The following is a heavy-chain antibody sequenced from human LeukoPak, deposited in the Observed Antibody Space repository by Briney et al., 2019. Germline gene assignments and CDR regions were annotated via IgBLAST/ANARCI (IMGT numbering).Heavy chain of an antibody. Sequence: SETLSLTCTVSGGSISSYYWSWIQQPPGKGLEWIGYIYYSGSTNYNPSLKSRVRTSVDTSKKQFSLKLSSVTAADTAVYYCARAPRGVVVKSDAFDIWGQGTMVTVSS. J-gene: IGHJ3*02. CDR1: GGSISSYY. D-gene: IGHD2-15*01. V-gene: IGHV4-59*01. CDR3: ARAPRGVVVKSDAFDI. CDR2: IYYSGST.